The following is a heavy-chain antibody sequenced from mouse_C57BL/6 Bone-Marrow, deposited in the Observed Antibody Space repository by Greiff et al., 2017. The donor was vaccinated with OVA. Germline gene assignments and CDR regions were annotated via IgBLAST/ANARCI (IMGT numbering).Heavy chain of an antibody. CDR1: GYTFTSYW. J-gene: IGHJ4*01. CDR2: IDPSDSYT. Sequence: VQLQQPGVELVMPGASVKLSCKASGYTFTSYWMHWVKQRPGQGLEWIGEIDPSDSYTNYNQKFKGKSTLTVDKSSSTAYMQLSSLTSEDSAVYYCAIYAMDYWGQGTSVTVSS. CDR3: AIYAMDY. V-gene: IGHV1-69*01.